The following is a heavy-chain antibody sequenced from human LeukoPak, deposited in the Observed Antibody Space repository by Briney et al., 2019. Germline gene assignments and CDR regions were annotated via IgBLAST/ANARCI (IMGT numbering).Heavy chain of an antibody. CDR2: IYHRGNT. V-gene: IGHV4-38-2*01. CDR1: GYSISSGYH. D-gene: IGHD1-20*01. CDR3: ARVNWLFDY. Sequence: SETLSLTCAVSGYSISSGYHWGWIRQPPGKGLEWIGSIYHRGNTYYNPSLKSRVTLSVDTSKNQFFLKLISVTAADTAVYYCARVNWLFDYWGQGTLVTVSS. J-gene: IGHJ4*02.